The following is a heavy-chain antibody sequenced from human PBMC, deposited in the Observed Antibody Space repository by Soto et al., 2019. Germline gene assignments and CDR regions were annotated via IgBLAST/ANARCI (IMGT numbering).Heavy chain of an antibody. CDR2: IYYSGST. CDR1: GGSISSGDYY. J-gene: IGHJ6*02. D-gene: IGHD6-13*01. CDR3: ARDKAAAGRDYYYYGMDV. Sequence: SETLSLTCTVSGGSISSGDYYWSWIRQPPGKGLEWIGYIYYSGSTYYNPSLKSRVTISVDTSKNQFSLKLSSVTAADTAVYYCARDKAAAGRDYYYYGMDVWGQGTTVTVSS. V-gene: IGHV4-30-4*01.